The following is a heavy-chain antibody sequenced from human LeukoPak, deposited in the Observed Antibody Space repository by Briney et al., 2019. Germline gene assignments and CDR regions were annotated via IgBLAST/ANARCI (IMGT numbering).Heavy chain of an antibody. CDR1: GYTFTGYY. Sequence: ASVKVSCKASGYTFTGYYMHWARQAPGQGLEWMGWINPNSGGTNYAQKFQGRVTMTRDTSISTAYMELSRLRSDDTAVYYCAKSRGYSGYDPFDAFDIWGQGTMVTVSS. CDR2: INPNSGGT. CDR3: AKSRGYSGYDPFDAFDI. J-gene: IGHJ3*02. V-gene: IGHV1-2*02. D-gene: IGHD5-12*01.